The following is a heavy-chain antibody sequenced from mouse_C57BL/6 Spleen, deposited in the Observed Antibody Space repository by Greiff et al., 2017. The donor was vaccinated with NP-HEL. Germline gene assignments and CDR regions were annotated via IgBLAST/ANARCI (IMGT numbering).Heavy chain of an antibody. CDR3: AREEVYYGSRVDFDY. CDR1: GYTFTSYW. D-gene: IGHD1-1*01. J-gene: IGHJ2*01. CDR2: IDPSDSYT. Sequence: QVQLQQPGAELVRPGTSVKLSCKASGYTFTSYWMHWVKQRPGQGLEWIGVIDPSDSYTNYNQKFKGKATLTVDTSSSTAYMQLSSLTSEDSAVYYCAREEVYYGSRVDFDYWGQGTTLTVSS. V-gene: IGHV1-59*01.